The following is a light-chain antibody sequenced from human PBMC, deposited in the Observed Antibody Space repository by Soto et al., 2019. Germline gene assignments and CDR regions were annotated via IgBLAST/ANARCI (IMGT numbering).Light chain of an antibody. CDR1: SSDVGAYNY. V-gene: IGLV2-14*03. CDR2: DVT. Sequence: QSALTQPASVSGYPGQSITISCTGTSSDVGAYNYVSWYQQLPDKAPKLMIYDVTYRPSGVSNRFSGSKSGNTASLTISGLQAEDEADYFCSSYTTSSTLVFGGGTKLTVL. CDR3: SSYTTSSTLV. J-gene: IGLJ3*02.